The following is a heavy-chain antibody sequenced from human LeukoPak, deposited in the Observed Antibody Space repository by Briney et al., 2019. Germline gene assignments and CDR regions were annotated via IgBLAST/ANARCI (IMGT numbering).Heavy chain of an antibody. D-gene: IGHD3-22*01. CDR3: ARGFRYDSSGYQN. V-gene: IGHV4-31*03. CDR1: GGSISSGGYY. J-gene: IGHJ4*02. CDR2: IYYSGST. Sequence: SETLSLTCTVSGGSISSGGYYWSWIRQHPGTGLEWIGYIYYSGSTYYNPSLKSRVTTSVDTSKNQFSLKLSSVTAADTAVYYCARGFRYDSSGYQNWGQGTLVTVSS.